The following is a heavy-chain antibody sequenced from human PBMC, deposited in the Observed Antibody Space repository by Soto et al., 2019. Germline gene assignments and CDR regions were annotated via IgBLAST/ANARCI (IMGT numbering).Heavy chain of an antibody. CDR1: GYTFTGYY. D-gene: IGHD3-10*01. J-gene: IGHJ6*03. Sequence: ASVKVSCKASGYTFTGYYMHWVRQAPGQGLEWMGWINPNSGGTNYAQKFQGWVTMTRDTSISTAYMELSRLRSDDTAVYYCAREGGSGSPHLDYSSYRDVWGKGTPVTVPS. V-gene: IGHV1-2*04. CDR2: INPNSGGT. CDR3: AREGGSGSPHLDYSSYRDV.